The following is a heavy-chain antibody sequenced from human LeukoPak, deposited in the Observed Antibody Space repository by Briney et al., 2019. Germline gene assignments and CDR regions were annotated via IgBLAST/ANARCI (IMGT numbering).Heavy chain of an antibody. V-gene: IGHV3-15*01. CDR3: TTGYSNTWHDHY. CDR2: ITNKRDGGTT. Sequence: GGSLRLSCAASGFTFSTAWMNWVRQAPGKGLEWVGLITNKRDGGTTTYAAPVKDRFVISRDDSKNTLCLQLNSLKTDDTAVYYCTTGYSNTWHDHYWGQGTLVTVSS. CDR1: GFTFSTAW. J-gene: IGHJ4*02. D-gene: IGHD6-13*01.